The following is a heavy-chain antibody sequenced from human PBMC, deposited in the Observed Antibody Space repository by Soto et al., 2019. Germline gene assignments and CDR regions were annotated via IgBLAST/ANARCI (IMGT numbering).Heavy chain of an antibody. CDR2: IIPIFGTA. D-gene: IGHD3-22*01. V-gene: IGHV1-69*13. CDR1: GGTFSSYA. J-gene: IGHJ4*02. CDR3: AREPPLRYYDSSGYPN. Sequence: SVKVSCKASGGTFSSYAISWVRQAPGQGLEWMGGIIPIFGTANYAQKFQGRVTITADESTSTAYMELSSLRSEDTAVYYCAREPPLRYYDSSGYPNWGQGTLVTVSS.